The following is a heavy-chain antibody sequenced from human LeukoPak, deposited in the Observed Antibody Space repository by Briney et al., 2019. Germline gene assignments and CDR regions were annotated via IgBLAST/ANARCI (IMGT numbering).Heavy chain of an antibody. CDR2: INPNSGGT. CDR1: GYTFTGYY. Sequence: ASVKVSCKASGYTFTGYYMHWVRQAPGQGLEWMGWINPNSGGTNYAQKFRGRVTMTTDTSMSTAYMELSRLTSDDTAVYYCARAGGRSWFDPWGQGTLVTVSS. J-gene: IGHJ5*02. CDR3: ARAGGRSWFDP. V-gene: IGHV1-2*02.